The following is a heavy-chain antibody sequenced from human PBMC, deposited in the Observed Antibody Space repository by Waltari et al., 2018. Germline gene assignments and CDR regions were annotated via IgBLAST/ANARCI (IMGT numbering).Heavy chain of an antibody. V-gene: IGHV4-59*01. CDR2: IYYSGST. Sequence: QVQLQESGPGLVKPSETLSLTCTVSGGSISSYYWSWIRQPPGKGLEWIGYIYYSGSTNYNPSLKSRVTISVDTSKNQFSLKLSSVTAADTAVYYCARDPRVRDCHGGSCYRTYAFDIWGQGTMVTVSS. J-gene: IGHJ3*02. CDR1: GGSISSYY. D-gene: IGHD2-15*01. CDR3: ARDPRVRDCHGGSCYRTYAFDI.